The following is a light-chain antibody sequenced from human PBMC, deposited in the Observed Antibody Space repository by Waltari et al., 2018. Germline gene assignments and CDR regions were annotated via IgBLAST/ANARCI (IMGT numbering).Light chain of an antibody. V-gene: IGLV3-21*04. CDR3: HVWHPHVDPGV. J-gene: IGLJ1*01. CDR1: NIGTYS. Sequence: SYVVTQPPSVSVAPGVSATIPCGGANIGTYSVHWYQQKAGQAPVLVIFYDRDRPSGIPDRFSGSNSGNTATLTISRVEAGDEARYYCHVWHPHVDPGVFGTGTEVTVL. CDR2: YDR.